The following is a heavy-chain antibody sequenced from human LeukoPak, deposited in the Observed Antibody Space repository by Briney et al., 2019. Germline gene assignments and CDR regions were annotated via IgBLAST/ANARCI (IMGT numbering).Heavy chain of an antibody. CDR3: ARGLPGYTSGWSIDY. D-gene: IGHD6-19*01. V-gene: IGHV3-9*01. Sequence: PGGSLRLSCAASGFPFDDSAMHWVRQAPGKGLEWVSGINWNSGNINYADSVRGRFTVSRDSAKNSLYLQMNSLKTEDTAFYYCARGLPGYTSGWSIDYWGQGTLVTVSS. CDR1: GFPFDDSA. CDR2: INWNSGNI. J-gene: IGHJ4*02.